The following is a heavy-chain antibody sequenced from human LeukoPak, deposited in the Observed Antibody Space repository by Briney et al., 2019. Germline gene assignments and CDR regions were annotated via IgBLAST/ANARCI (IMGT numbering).Heavy chain of an antibody. Sequence: ASVKVSCKASGGTFSSYAISWVRQAPGQGLEWMGWISAYNGHTNSAQKLQGRVTMTTDTSTNTAYMELRSLRSDDTAVHYCARDSILWFGESAPFDYWGQGTLVTVSP. CDR2: ISAYNGHT. V-gene: IGHV1-18*01. CDR1: GGTFSSYA. CDR3: ARDSILWFGESAPFDY. D-gene: IGHD3-10*01. J-gene: IGHJ4*02.